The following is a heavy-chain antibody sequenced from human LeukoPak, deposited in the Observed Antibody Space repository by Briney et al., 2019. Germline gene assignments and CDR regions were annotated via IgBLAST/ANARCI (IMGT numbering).Heavy chain of an antibody. CDR1: GFTFSTYG. D-gene: IGHD3-22*01. CDR2: ISSSSTI. CDR3: ARAAPTYYYDSSGLFDY. V-gene: IGHV3-48*04. J-gene: IGHJ4*02. Sequence: GGSLRLSCAASGFTFSTYGMSWVRQAPGKGLEWVSYISSSSTIYYADSVKGRFTISRDNAKNSLYLQMNSLRAEDTAVYYCARAAPTYYYDSSGLFDYWGQGTLVTVSS.